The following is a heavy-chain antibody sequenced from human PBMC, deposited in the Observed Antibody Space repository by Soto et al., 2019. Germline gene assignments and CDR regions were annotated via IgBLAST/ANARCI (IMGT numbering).Heavy chain of an antibody. Sequence: SGPTLVHPTQTLTLTCTFSGFSLTTSGMCVTWIRQPPGKALEWLALINWDDDKYYSTSLKTRLTISKDTSKNQVVLTMANMDPVDTATYYCARAPLVRGVISPYYYGMDVWGQGTTVTVSS. CDR2: INWDDDK. CDR1: GFSLTTSGMC. CDR3: ARAPLVRGVISPYYYGMDV. D-gene: IGHD3-10*01. J-gene: IGHJ6*02. V-gene: IGHV2-70*01.